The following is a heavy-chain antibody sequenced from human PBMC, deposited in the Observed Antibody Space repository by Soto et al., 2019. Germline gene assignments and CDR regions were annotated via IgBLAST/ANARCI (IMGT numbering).Heavy chain of an antibody. Sequence: QVQLVQSGAEVKKPGGSVKVSCKASGYNFIGYYLYWVRKAPGQGLEWMGWINPKSGATKYAQKFQGRATMTRDTSTSTAYMELSGLKYDDRAVYYCARDFGPIPAPSAIYGMDVWGQGTTVSVSS. V-gene: IGHV1-2*02. J-gene: IGHJ6*02. D-gene: IGHD3-16*01. CDR1: GYNFIGYY. CDR2: INPKSGAT. CDR3: ARDFGPIPAPSAIYGMDV.